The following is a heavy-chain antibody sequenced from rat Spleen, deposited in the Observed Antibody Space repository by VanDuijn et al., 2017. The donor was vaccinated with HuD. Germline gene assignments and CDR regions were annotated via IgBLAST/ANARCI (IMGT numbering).Heavy chain of an antibody. Sequence: EVQLVESGGGLVQPGGSLKLSCVASGFIFSDYYVAWVRQAPTKGLEWVATINYDGRSTFYRDSVRARFTISRANAKSTLYLQVDSLKSEDTATYYCATDGYYDGTYYSVYVMDAWAQGASVTVSS. CDR3: ATDGYYDGTYYSVYVMDA. D-gene: IGHD1-12*02. CDR2: INYDGRST. V-gene: IGHV5S10*01. CDR1: GFIFSDYY. J-gene: IGHJ4*01.